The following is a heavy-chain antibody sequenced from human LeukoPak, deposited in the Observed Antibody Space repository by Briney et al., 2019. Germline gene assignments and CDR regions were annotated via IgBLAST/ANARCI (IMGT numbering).Heavy chain of an antibody. V-gene: IGHV3-66*01. CDR3: AKDPNGDYIGAFDF. Sequence: PGGSLRLSCAASGFTVSSNYMSWVRQAPGKGLEWVSVIYSGGSTYYADSVKGRFTISRDNSKNMLYLQMNSLRAEDTAVYYCAKDPNGDYIGAFDFWGQGTVVTVSS. J-gene: IGHJ3*01. CDR1: GFTVSSNY. D-gene: IGHD4-17*01. CDR2: IYSGGST.